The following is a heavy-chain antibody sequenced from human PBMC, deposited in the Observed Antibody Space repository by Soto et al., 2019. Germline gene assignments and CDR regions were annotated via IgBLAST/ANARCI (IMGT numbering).Heavy chain of an antibody. CDR3: GILNGFWASPGGHGYYGMDV. V-gene: IGHV4-39*01. CDR2: IYSSETT. CDR1: GGSVNSNSYS. Sequence: SETLSLTCTVSGGSVNSNSYSWGWIRQSPGKGLEWIGTIYSSETTHYNPSLRSRVTISVDTSMNEFSLSLRSVTAADTAVYYCGILNGFWASPGGHGYYGMDVWGKGTRVTASS. J-gene: IGHJ6*04. D-gene: IGHD2-2*03.